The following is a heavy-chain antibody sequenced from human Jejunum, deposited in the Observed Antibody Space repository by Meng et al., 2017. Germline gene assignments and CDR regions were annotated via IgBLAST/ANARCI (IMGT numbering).Heavy chain of an antibody. V-gene: IGHV3-73*01. CDR3: TVYTAGHI. CDR1: GLTFSGSH. Sequence: GESLKISCAVSGLTFSGSHVHWVRQASGKGLEWVGRITGESNRYATAYAASVKGRFTISRDDSKNTAFLKMNSLKTEDTALYYCTVYTAGHIWGQGTMVTVSS. CDR2: ITGESNRYAT. D-gene: IGHD2-8*02. J-gene: IGHJ3*02.